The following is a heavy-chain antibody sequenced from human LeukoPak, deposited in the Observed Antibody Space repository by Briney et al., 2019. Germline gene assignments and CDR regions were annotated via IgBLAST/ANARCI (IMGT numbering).Heavy chain of an antibody. J-gene: IGHJ1*01. Sequence: GGSLRLSCAASAFTVSSSYMSWVRQAPRKGLELVSVLYPGGSTSIADSVKGRFSISRDNSNNTLNLQMNSLRVEDTAVYYCARDRGGSYLQGYFLHWGQGSLVIVSS. CDR1: AFTVSSSY. D-gene: IGHD1-26*01. CDR2: LYPGGST. V-gene: IGHV3-66*01. CDR3: ARDRGGSYLQGYFLH.